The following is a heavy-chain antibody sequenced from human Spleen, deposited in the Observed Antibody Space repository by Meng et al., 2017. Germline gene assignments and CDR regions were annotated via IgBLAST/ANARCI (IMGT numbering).Heavy chain of an antibody. Sequence: QVQLVQSGAGVRTPGAPGRLSCKASGYTFTSSYLHMLRQAPGQGLDWMGVVNPPDGRTTYAHRFQGRVTMTRDTSTNTVYMELRSLGFHDTAVYYCARVGELIRDYWGQGTLVTVSS. V-gene: IGHV1-46*01. J-gene: IGHJ4*02. D-gene: IGHD1-26*01. CDR2: VNPPDGRT. CDR1: GYTFTSSY. CDR3: ARVGELIRDY.